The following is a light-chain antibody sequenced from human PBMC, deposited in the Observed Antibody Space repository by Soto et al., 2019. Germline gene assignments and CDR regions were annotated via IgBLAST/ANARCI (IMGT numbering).Light chain of an antibody. V-gene: IGKV1-39*01. J-gene: IGKJ2*01. CDR1: QSISSY. Sequence: DIQMTQSPSSLSASVGDRVTITCRASQSISSYLNWYQQKPGKAPKLLIYAASSLQSGVPSRFSGSGSGTDFTLTISSLQPEDFATYYYQQSYSTSETFGQGTKLEIK. CDR3: QQSYSTSET. CDR2: AAS.